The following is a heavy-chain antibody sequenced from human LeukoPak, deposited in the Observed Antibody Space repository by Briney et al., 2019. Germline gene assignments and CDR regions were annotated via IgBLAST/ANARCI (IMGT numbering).Heavy chain of an antibody. CDR2: ISSSSSYI. CDR3: ARDDILTGYFNDAFDI. Sequence: KPGGSLRFSFAASGFTFISYSMNWVGQPQGKGLDWVSSISSSSSYIYYADSVKGRFTISRDNAKNSLYLQMNSLRAEDTAVYYCARDDILTGYFNDAFDIWGQGTMVTVSS. V-gene: IGHV3-21*01. J-gene: IGHJ3*02. D-gene: IGHD3-9*01. CDR1: GFTFISYS.